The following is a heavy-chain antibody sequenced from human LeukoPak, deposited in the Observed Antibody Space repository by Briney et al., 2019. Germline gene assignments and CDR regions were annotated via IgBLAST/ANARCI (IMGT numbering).Heavy chain of an antibody. CDR3: AKRRHDYGDYYYMDV. J-gene: IGHJ6*03. Sequence: ASVKVSCKASGYTFTGYYMHWVRQAPGQGLEWMGWINPNSGDTNYAQKFQGRVTMTRDTSISTAYMELSRLRSDDTAVYYCAKRRHDYGDYYYMDVWGKGTTVTVSS. V-gene: IGHV1-2*02. CDR1: GYTFTGYY. CDR2: INPNSGDT. D-gene: IGHD4-17*01.